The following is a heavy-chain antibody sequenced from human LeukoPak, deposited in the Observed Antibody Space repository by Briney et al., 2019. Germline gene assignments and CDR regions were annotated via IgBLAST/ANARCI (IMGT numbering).Heavy chain of an antibody. D-gene: IGHD5-18*01. CDR3: ARASSDDTAMATPFAY. CDR2: ITPIFGTA. J-gene: IGHJ4*02. V-gene: IGHV1-69*06. CDR1: GGTFSSYA. Sequence: SVKVSCKASGGTFSSYAINWVRQAPGQGLEWMGGITPIFGTANYVQKFQGRVTITADKSTSTAYMELSRLRSEDTAIYYCARASSDDTAMATPFAYWGQGTLVTVSS.